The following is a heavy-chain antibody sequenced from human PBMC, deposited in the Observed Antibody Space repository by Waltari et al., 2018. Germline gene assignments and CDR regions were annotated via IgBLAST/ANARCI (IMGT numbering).Heavy chain of an antibody. V-gene: IGHV3-30*04. J-gene: IGHJ5*02. CDR2: KPYDGSTE. CDR1: GFSLSGFS. Sequence: LVESGGGVVQPGRSLRLSCSASGFSLSGFSRHWVRQAPGKGLEWVAVKPYDGSTEYYADSVKGRFTISRDSSKNTVYLQMDNLRPEDTAVYFCARDPHDLWSGSNWFDPWGQGTLVTVSS. CDR3: ARDPHDLWSGSNWFDP. D-gene: IGHD3-3*01.